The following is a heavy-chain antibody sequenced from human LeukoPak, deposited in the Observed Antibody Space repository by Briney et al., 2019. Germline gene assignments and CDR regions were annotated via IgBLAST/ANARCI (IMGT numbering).Heavy chain of an antibody. CDR3: AKGSGGPGIAAAADY. CDR2: ISWNSGSI. V-gene: IGHV3-9*01. D-gene: IGHD6-13*01. J-gene: IGHJ4*02. Sequence: PGGSLRLSCAASGFTFDDYAMHWVRQAPGKGLEWVSGISWNSGSIGYADSVKGRFTISRDNAKNSLYLQMNSLRAEDTALYYCAKGSGGPGIAAAADYWGQGTLVTVSS. CDR1: GFTFDDYA.